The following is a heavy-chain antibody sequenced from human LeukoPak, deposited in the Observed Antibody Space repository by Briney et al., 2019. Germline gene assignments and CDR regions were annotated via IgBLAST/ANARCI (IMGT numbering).Heavy chain of an antibody. CDR2: INPSGGDT. CDR1: GYTXTSYY. J-gene: IGHJ5*02. D-gene: IGHD3-10*01. CDR3: ARGRGRAENWFDP. V-gene: IGHV1-46*01. Sequence: ASVKVSCKASGYTXTSYYFHGVRQAPGQGLEWMGIINPSGGDTSNAQKFQGRVTMTTDTSTSTVYMDLTSLTSEDTAVYYCARGRGRAENWFDPWGQGILVTVSS.